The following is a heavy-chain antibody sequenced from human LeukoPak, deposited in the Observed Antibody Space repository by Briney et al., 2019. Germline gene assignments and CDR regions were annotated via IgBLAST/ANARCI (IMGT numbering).Heavy chain of an antibody. Sequence: PGRSLRLSCAASGFTFDDSAMHWVRRAPGKGLEWVSGITWNSNHIGYADSVKGRFTISRDNAKNSLYLQMNSLRGEDTALYYCAKQLTYGDYPNCDYYGMDVWGQGTTVTVSS. CDR3: AKQLTYGDYPNCDYYGMDV. D-gene: IGHD4-17*01. J-gene: IGHJ6*02. CDR1: GFTFDDSA. CDR2: ITWNSNHI. V-gene: IGHV3-9*01.